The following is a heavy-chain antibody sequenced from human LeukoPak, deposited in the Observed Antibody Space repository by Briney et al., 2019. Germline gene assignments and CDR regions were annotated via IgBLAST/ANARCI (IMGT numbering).Heavy chain of an antibody. J-gene: IGHJ6*03. D-gene: IGHD2-15*01. Sequence: PGGSLRLSCAASGFTFSNYAMRWVRQAPGKGLEWVSGISGSGDSTYYADSVKGRFTISRDNSKNTLYLQVNSLRAEDMAIYYCAKNGDRGAYCSGGTCYPYFYYYMDVWGKGTTVTFSS. CDR3: AKNGDRGAYCSGGTCYPYFYYYMDV. CDR2: ISGSGDST. CDR1: GFTFSNYA. V-gene: IGHV3-23*01.